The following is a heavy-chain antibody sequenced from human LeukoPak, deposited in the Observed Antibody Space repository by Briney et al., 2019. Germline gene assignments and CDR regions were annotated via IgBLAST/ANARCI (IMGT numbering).Heavy chain of an antibody. D-gene: IGHD2/OR15-2a*01. V-gene: IGHV3-64*01. CDR2: ISSNGGST. Sequence: PGGSLRLSCAASGFSFSTSNMNWVRQAPGKGLEYVSAISSNGGSTYYANSVKGRFTISRDNAKNSLYLQMNSLRAEDTAVYYCARDQIESFDYWGQGTLVTVSS. J-gene: IGHJ4*02. CDR3: ARDQIESFDY. CDR1: GFSFSTSN.